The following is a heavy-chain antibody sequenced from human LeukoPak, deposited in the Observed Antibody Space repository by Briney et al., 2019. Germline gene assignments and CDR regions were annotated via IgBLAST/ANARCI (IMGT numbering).Heavy chain of an antibody. V-gene: IGHV4-4*07. Sequence: SETLSLTCTVSGGSISSYYWSWIRRPAGKGLEWIGRIYTSGSTNYNPSLKSRVTMSVDTSKNQFSLKLSSVTAADTAVYYCARGSRIAAAPPYFDYWGQGTLVTVSS. D-gene: IGHD6-13*01. CDR1: GGSISSYY. J-gene: IGHJ4*02. CDR3: ARGSRIAAAPPYFDY. CDR2: IYTSGST.